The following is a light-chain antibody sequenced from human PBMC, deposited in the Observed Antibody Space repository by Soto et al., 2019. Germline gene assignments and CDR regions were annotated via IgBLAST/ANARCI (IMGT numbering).Light chain of an antibody. V-gene: IGKV1-9*01. CDR1: QGISSY. CDR3: QQLSSYPLT. CDR2: AAS. J-gene: IGKJ4*01. Sequence: IQLTQSPSSLSASVVDRVTITCRASQGISSYLAWYQQKPGKAPKLLIYAASTLHSGVPSRFSGSGSGTDFTLTIGSLQPEDFATYYCQQLSSYPLTCGGGTKVDIK.